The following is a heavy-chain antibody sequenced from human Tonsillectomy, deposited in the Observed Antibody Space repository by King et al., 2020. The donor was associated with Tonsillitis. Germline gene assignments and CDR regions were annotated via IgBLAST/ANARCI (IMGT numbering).Heavy chain of an antibody. CDR3: AMIQWGDGYNFDY. V-gene: IGHV4-30-4*01. D-gene: IGHD5-24*01. Sequence: VQLQESGPGLVKPSQTLSLTCTVSGGSISSGDYYWSWVRQPPGQGLEWIGYIYYSGTTYYNPSLKSRVSISVDTSTNQFSLKLSSVTAADTAVYYCAMIQWGDGYNFDYWGQGTLVTVSS. CDR1: GGSISSGDYY. CDR2: IYYSGTT. J-gene: IGHJ4*02.